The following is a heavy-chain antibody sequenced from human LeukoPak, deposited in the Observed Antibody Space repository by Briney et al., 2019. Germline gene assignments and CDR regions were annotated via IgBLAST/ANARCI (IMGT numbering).Heavy chain of an antibody. D-gene: IGHD2-15*01. CDR2: INPSDGST. V-gene: IGHV1-46*01. Sequence: ASVKVSCKPSGYTFTNYFIHWVRQAPGQGLEWMGMINPSDGSTDYAQKFQGRVTMTRDTSTTTVYMEMSSLRSEDTAIYYCARDGGCSSGGYCRRNYFDYWGQGTLVTVSS. CDR1: GYTFTNYF. CDR3: ARDGGCSSGGYCRRNYFDY. J-gene: IGHJ4*02.